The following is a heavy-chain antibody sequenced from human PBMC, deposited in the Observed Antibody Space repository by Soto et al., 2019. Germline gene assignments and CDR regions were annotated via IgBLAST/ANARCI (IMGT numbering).Heavy chain of an antibody. CDR2: ISASGNTI. Sequence: PGGSLRLSCEASGFTFSSYEMNWVRQAPGKGLEWVSYISASGNTIYYGDSVKGRFTISRDNAQNSLHLQMNSLRAEDTAVYFCARHPRRESKAFDIWGQGTMVTVSS. J-gene: IGHJ3*02. CDR3: ARHPRRESKAFDI. CDR1: GFTFSSYE. V-gene: IGHV3-48*03.